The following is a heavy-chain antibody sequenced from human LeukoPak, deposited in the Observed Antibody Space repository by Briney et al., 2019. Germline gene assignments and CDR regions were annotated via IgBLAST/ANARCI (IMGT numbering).Heavy chain of an antibody. CDR2: IYYTGIT. CDR1: GGSISSSSYH. CDR3: TSGGMGSFDY. Sequence: SETLSLTCTVSGGSISSSSYHWGWIRQPPGKGLEWIGSIYYTGITYYNPSLKSRITILVYTSQNQFSLKSVSLTASDAVVHYRTSGGMGSFDYWGQGTLVTVSS. V-gene: IGHV4-39*07. J-gene: IGHJ4*02. D-gene: IGHD3-10*01.